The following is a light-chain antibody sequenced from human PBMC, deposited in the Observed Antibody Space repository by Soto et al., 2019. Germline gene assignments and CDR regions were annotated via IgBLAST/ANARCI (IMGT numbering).Light chain of an antibody. CDR2: DAS. J-gene: IGKJ1*01. CDR3: QQYNSYGT. Sequence: DIQMTQSPSTLSASVGDRVTITCRASQSISNWLAWYQQKPGKAPKLLIYDASSLESGVPSRFSGSGSGTEFPLTISSLQHDDFATYYCQQYNSYGTFGQGTKVEIK. CDR1: QSISNW. V-gene: IGKV1-5*01.